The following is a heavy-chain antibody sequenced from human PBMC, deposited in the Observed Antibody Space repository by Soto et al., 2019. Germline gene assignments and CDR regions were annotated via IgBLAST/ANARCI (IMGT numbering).Heavy chain of an antibody. D-gene: IGHD3-3*01. J-gene: IGHJ6*03. V-gene: IGHV3-23*01. CDR1: GFTFSSYA. CDR2: ISGSGGST. Sequence: GGSLRLSCAASGFTFSSYAMSWVRQAPGKGLEWVSAISGSGGSTYYADSVKGRFTISRDNSKNTLYLQMNSLRAEDTAVYYYAKVSYDFWSGYYGFYYMGVCGKGTRVT. CDR3: AKVSYDFWSGYYGFYYMGV.